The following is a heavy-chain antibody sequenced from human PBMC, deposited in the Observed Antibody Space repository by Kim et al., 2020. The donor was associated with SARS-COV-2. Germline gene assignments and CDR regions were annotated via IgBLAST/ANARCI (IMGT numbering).Heavy chain of an antibody. CDR1: GFTFSSYS. V-gene: IGHV3-21*01. CDR2: ISSSSSYI. Sequence: GGSLRLSCAASGFTFSSYSMNWVRQAPGKGLEWVSSISSSSSYIYYADSVKGRFTISRDNAKNSLYLQMNSLRAEDTAVYYCASTSSTRKYGVVAATYWGQGTLVTVSS. CDR3: ASTSSTRKYGVVAATY. J-gene: IGHJ4*02. D-gene: IGHD2-15*01.